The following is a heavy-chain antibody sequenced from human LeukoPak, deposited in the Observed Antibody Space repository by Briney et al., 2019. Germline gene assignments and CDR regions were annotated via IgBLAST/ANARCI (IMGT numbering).Heavy chain of an antibody. V-gene: IGHV1-69*06. CDR1: GGTFSSYA. Sequence: GASVKVSCKASGGTFSSYAISWVRQAPGQGLEWMGGIIPIFGTANYAQKFQGRVTITADKSTSTAYMELSSLRSEDTAVYYCARGIEAAAGGLYFDYWGQGTLVTVSS. CDR2: IIPIFGTA. J-gene: IGHJ4*02. D-gene: IGHD6-13*01. CDR3: ARGIEAAAGGLYFDY.